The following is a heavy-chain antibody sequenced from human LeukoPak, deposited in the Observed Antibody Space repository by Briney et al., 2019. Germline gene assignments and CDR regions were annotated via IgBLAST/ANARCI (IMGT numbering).Heavy chain of an antibody. J-gene: IGHJ4*02. CDR3: APLSYCSSTSCSDY. CDR1: GFTFSSYG. Sequence: PGRSLRLSCAASGFTFSSYGMHWVRQAPGKGLEWVAVIPYDGSNKYYADSVKGRLTISRDNSKNTLYLQMNSLRAEDTAVYYCAPLSYCSSTSCSDYWGQGTLVTVSS. D-gene: IGHD2-2*01. CDR2: IPYDGSNK. V-gene: IGHV3-30*03.